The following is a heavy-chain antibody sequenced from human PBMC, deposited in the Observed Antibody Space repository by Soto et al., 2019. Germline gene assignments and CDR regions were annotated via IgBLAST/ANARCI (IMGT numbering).Heavy chain of an antibody. CDR2: IGTAGDT. J-gene: IGHJ4*02. CDR3: ARGPYYDSSGSHFDY. D-gene: IGHD3-22*01. CDR1: GFTFSSYD. V-gene: IGHV3-13*01. Sequence: GGSLRLSCAASGFTFSSYDMHWVRQTTGKSLECVSCIGTAGDTYYPGSVKGRFTISRDNAKNSLYLQIDSLRVGDTAVYYCARGPYYDSSGSHFDYWGQGIQVTVYS.